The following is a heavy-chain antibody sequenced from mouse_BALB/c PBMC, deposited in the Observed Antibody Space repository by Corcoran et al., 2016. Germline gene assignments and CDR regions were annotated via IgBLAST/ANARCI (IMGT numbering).Heavy chain of an antibody. CDR2: INPYNDGT. CDR1: GYTFTSYV. CDR3: ATMVIAY. J-gene: IGHJ3*01. D-gene: IGHD2-1*01. V-gene: IGHV1S136*01. Sequence: EVQLQQSGPELVKPGASVKMSCTASGYTFTSYVMPWVKQKPGQCLAWIGYINPYNDGTKYNEKFKGKATLTSDKSSSTAYMELSSLTSEDSAVYYCATMVIAYWGQGTLVTVSA.